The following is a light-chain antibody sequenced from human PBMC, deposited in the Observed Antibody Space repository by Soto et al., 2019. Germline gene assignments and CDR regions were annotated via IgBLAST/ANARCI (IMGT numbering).Light chain of an antibody. CDR3: HQYASSFGT. J-gene: IGKJ1*01. Sequence: EIVLTQSPGTLSLSPGERATLSCRASQSVSSSYLAWFQQEPGQAPRLLIFDAYRKATGIPDRFSGSGSGTNFALTISRLEPEDFALYYCHQYASSFGTFGQGTKVDIK. CDR2: DAY. CDR1: QSVSSSY. V-gene: IGKV3-20*01.